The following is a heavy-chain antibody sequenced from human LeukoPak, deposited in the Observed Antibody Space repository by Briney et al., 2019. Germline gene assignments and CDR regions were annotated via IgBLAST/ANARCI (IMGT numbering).Heavy chain of an antibody. CDR1: GGSFSGYY. CDR2: INHSGST. V-gene: IGHV4-34*01. J-gene: IGHJ5*02. CDR3: ARRSRAYNWFDP. Sequence: PSETLSLTCAVYGGSFSGYYWSWIRQPPGKGLEWIGEINHSGSTNYNPSLKSRVTISVDTSKNQFSLKLSSVTATDTAVYYCARRSRAYNWFDPWGQGTLVTVSS. D-gene: IGHD6-6*01.